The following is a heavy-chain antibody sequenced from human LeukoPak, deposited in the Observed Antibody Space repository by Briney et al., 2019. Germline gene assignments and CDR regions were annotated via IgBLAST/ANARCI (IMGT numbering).Heavy chain of an antibody. Sequence: GGSLRLSCAASGFTFDDYGMSWVRQAPGKGLEWVSGINWNGGSTGHADSVKGRFTISRDNAKNSLYLQMNSLRAEDTALYHCARGGYCSSTSCVYYYYMDVWGKGTTVTVSS. J-gene: IGHJ6*03. CDR1: GFTFDDYG. D-gene: IGHD2-2*01. CDR3: ARGGYCSSTSCVYYYYMDV. CDR2: INWNGGST. V-gene: IGHV3-20*01.